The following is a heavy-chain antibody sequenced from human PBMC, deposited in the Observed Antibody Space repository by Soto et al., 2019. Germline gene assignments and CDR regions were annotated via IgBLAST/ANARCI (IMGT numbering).Heavy chain of an antibody. CDR1: GGSFSGYY. J-gene: IGHJ4*02. D-gene: IGHD5-12*01. CDR2: INHSGST. CDR3: ARLRTYGGYYFDY. V-gene: IGHV4-34*01. Sequence: SETLSLTCAVYGGSFSGYYWSWIRQPPGKGLEWIGEINHSGSTNYNPSLKSRVTISVDTSKNQFSLKLSSVTAADTAVYYCARLRTYGGYYFDYWGQGTLVTVSS.